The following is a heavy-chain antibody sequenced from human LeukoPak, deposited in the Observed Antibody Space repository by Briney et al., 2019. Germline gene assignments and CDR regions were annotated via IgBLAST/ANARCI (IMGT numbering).Heavy chain of an antibody. CDR2: ISYDGSNK. CDR3: ARDGGSSWPYYYYGMDV. V-gene: IGHV3-30-3*01. D-gene: IGHD6-13*01. Sequence: GGSLRLSCAASGFTFRSYAMHWVRQAPGKGLEWVAVISYDGSNKYYADSVKGRFTISRDNSKNTLYLQMNSLRAEDTAVYYCARDGGSSWPYYYYGMDVWGQGTTVTVSS. J-gene: IGHJ6*02. CDR1: GFTFRSYA.